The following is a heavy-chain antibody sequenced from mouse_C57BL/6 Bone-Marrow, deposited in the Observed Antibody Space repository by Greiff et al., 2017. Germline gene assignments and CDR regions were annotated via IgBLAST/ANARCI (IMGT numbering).Heavy chain of an antibody. CDR3: ALLLRTREYYFDY. V-gene: IGHV14-2*01. D-gene: IGHD1-1*01. CDR2: IDPEDGET. CDR1: GFNIKDYY. Sequence: EVQLQESGAELVKPGASVKLSCTASGFNIKDYYMHWVKQRTEQGLEWIGRIDPEDGETNYAPKFQGKATITADTSSNTAYLQLSSRTSEDTAVYYCALLLRTREYYFDYWGQGTTLTGSS. J-gene: IGHJ2*01.